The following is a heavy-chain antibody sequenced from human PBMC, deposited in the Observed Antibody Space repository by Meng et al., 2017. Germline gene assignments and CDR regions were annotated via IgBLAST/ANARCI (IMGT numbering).Heavy chain of an antibody. D-gene: IGHD3-10*01. CDR2: IYYSGST. J-gene: IGHJ3*02. Sequence: SETLSLTCTVSGGSISSYYWSWIRQPPGKGLEWIGYIYYSGSTNYNPSLKSRVTISVDTSKNQFSLKLSSVTAADTAVYYCARASGYYGSGSYYNDNDAFDIWGQGTMVTVSS. V-gene: IGHV4-59*01. CDR3: ARASGYYGSGSYYNDNDAFDI. CDR1: GGSISSYY.